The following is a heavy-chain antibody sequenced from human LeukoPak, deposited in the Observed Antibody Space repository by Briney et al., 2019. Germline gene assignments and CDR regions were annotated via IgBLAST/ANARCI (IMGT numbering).Heavy chain of an antibody. V-gene: IGHV3-30*18. D-gene: IGHD2-15*01. CDR1: GFTFSSYG. CDR2: ISYDGSNK. CDR3: AKDPGYCSGGSCYSVYFQH. Sequence: GGSLRLSCAASGFTFSSYGMHWVRQAPGKGLEWVAVISYDGSNKYYADSVKGRFTISRDNSKNTLYLQMNSLRAEDTAVYYCAKDPGYCSGGSCYSVYFQHWGQGTLVTVSS. J-gene: IGHJ1*01.